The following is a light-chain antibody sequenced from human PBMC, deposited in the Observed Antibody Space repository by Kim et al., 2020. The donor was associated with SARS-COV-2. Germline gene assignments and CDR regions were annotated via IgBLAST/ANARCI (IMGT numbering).Light chain of an antibody. V-gene: IGKV3-20*01. CDR2: DAS. CDR1: QSVSSSY. Sequence: SSGERASIACRARQSVSSSYSDWYQQKPGQAPRLLIYDASTRATGIPDRFSGSGSGTDFTLTISRLEPEDFAVYYCQQYGSSPQTFGQGTKVDIK. J-gene: IGKJ1*01. CDR3: QQYGSSPQT.